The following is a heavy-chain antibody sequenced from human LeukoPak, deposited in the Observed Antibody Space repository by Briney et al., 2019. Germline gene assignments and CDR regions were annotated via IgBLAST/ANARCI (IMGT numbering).Heavy chain of an antibody. CDR3: TRITTAMDVDY. D-gene: IGHD5-18*01. CDR2: ISSSGSTI. CDR1: GFTFSSYQ. Sequence: GGSLRLSCAASGFTFSSYQMNWVRQAPGKGLQWVSYISSSGSTIYYADSVKGRFTISGDNAKNSLYLQMSSLRAEDTAVYYCTRITTAMDVDYWGQGTLVTVSS. J-gene: IGHJ4*02. V-gene: IGHV3-48*03.